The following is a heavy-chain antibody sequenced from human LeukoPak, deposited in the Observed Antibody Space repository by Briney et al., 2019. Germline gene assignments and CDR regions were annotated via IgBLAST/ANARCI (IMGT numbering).Heavy chain of an antibody. CDR1: GFMFSDYF. D-gene: IGHD3-22*01. J-gene: IGHJ6*02. CDR2: ISSNSKNT. CDR3: TRDQYYDSSGYLYYYYGMDV. V-gene: IGHV3-11*05. Sequence: GGSLRLSCAASGFMFSDYFMSWIRQAPGKELEWISYISSNSKNTKYADSVKGRFTISRDNAKKSLYLQMNSLRAEDTAVYYCTRDQYYDSSGYLYYYYGMDVWGQGTTVTVSS.